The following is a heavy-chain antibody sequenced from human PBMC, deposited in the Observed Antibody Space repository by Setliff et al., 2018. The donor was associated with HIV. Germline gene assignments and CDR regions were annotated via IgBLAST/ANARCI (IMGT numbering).Heavy chain of an antibody. CDR1: GFTFSNYW. D-gene: IGHD1-1*01. CDR3: ARVNWNYHGMDV. V-gene: IGHV3-74*01. CDR2: INSDGSST. J-gene: IGHJ6*02. Sequence: PGGSLRLSCAASGFTFSNYWMHWFRQAPGKGLVWVSRINSDGSSTSYADSVKGRFTVSRDNAKNTLYLQMNNLRAEDTAVYYCARVNWNYHGMDVWGQGTTVTVSS.